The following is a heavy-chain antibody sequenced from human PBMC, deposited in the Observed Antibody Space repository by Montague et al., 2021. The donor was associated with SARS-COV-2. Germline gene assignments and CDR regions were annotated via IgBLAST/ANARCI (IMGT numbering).Heavy chain of an antibody. Sequence: SETLSLTCAVSDGSISSSNWWNWVRQPPGKGLEWIGEIYYTGNNYYTPSLKNRVTIFIDKSKNHFSMQLSSVTAADTAVYYCARGRTYHYGMDVWGQGTTVAVSS. CDR1: DGSISSSNW. CDR2: IYYTGNN. J-gene: IGHJ6*02. V-gene: IGHV4-4*02. CDR3: ARGRTYHYGMDV. D-gene: IGHD3-10*01.